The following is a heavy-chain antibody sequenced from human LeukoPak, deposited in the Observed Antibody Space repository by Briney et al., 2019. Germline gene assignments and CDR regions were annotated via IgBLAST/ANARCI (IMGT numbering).Heavy chain of an antibody. J-gene: IGHJ4*02. Sequence: GGSLRLSCAASGFTFSSYAMSWVRQAPGKGLEWVGRIKSKTDGGTTDYAAPVKGRFTISRDDSKNTLYLQMNSLKTEDTAVYYCTTDLSGSYPRDYWGQGTLVTVSS. CDR3: TTDLSGSYPRDY. CDR2: IKSKTDGGTT. D-gene: IGHD1-26*01. CDR1: GFTFSSYA. V-gene: IGHV3-15*01.